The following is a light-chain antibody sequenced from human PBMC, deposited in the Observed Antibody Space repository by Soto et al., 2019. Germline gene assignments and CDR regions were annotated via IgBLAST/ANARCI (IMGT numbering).Light chain of an antibody. CDR2: DVN. Sequence: QSVLTQPASVSGSPGQSITISCTGTSSDVGGYNYVSWYQQHPGKAPKLMIYDVNNRPSGVSNRFSGSKSGNTASLTISGLQAEDEADYYCSSYTSSTLVVFGGGTPLTVL. CDR3: SSYTSSTLVV. J-gene: IGLJ7*01. CDR1: SSDVGGYNY. V-gene: IGLV2-14*01.